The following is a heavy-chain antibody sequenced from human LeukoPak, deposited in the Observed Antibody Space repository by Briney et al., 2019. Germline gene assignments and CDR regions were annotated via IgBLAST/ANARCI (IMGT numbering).Heavy chain of an antibody. J-gene: IGHJ4*02. D-gene: IGHD3-22*01. CDR2: INPNSGGT. CDR1: GYTFTGYY. Sequence: ASVKVSCKASGYTFTGYYMHWVRQAPGQGLEWMGWINPNSGGTNYAQKFQSRVTMTRDTSISTAYMELSRLRSDDTAVYYCATHLVVVITTLIYWGQGTLVTVSS. CDR3: ATHLVVVITTLIY. V-gene: IGHV1-2*02.